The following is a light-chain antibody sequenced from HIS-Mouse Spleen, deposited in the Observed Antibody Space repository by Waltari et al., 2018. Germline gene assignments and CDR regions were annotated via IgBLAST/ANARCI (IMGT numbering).Light chain of an antibody. CDR1: SPNTGSNY. J-gene: IGLJ3*02. CDR3: AAWDDSLSGPV. V-gene: IGLV1-47*01. CDR2: RNN. Sequence: QSVLTQPPSASGTPGQRVTLSCSGSSPNTGSNYVYWYQQLPGTAPKLLIYRNNQRPSGVPDRFSGSKSGTSASLAISGLRSEDEADYYCAAWDDSLSGPVFGGGTKLTVL.